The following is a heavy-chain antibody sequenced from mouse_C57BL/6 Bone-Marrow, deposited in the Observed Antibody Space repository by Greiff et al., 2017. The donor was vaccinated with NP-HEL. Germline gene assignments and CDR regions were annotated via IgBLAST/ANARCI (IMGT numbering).Heavy chain of an antibody. J-gene: IGHJ2*01. Sequence: VQLQQPGAELVRPGSSVKLSCKASGYTFTSYWMHWVKQRPIQGLEWIGNIDPSDSETHYNQKFKGKATLTVAKSSSTAYMQLSSLTSEDAAVYYGAVVARNYWGQGTTLTVSS. CDR2: IDPSDSET. CDR1: GYTFTSYW. V-gene: IGHV1-52*01. D-gene: IGHD1-1*01. CDR3: AVVARNY.